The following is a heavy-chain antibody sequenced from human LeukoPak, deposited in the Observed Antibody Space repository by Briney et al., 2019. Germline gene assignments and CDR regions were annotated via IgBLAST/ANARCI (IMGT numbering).Heavy chain of an antibody. CDR3: ARDPGYSYGYSFGY. CDR2: ISSSSSYI. V-gene: IGHV3-21*01. Sequence: PGGSLRLSCAASGFTFSSYSMNWVRQAPGKGLEWVSSISSSSSYIYYADSVKGRFTISRDNAKNSLYLQMNSLRAEGTAVYYCARDPGYSYGYSFGYWGQGTLVTVSS. CDR1: GFTFSSYS. J-gene: IGHJ4*02. D-gene: IGHD5-18*01.